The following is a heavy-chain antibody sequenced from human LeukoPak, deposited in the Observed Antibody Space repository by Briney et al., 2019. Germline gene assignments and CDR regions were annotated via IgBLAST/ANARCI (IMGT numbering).Heavy chain of an antibody. CDR2: VSDSGSGT. V-gene: IGHV3-23*01. Sequence: GGSLRLSCAASGFTFSTYAMSWVRQAPGRGLEWVSAVSDSGSGTYYADSVKGRFTISRDNSKNTLYLQMTSLRAEDTALYYCAKGKGRSGWYDWGQGTLVTVSS. CDR1: GFTFSTYA. CDR3: AKGKGRSGWYD. D-gene: IGHD6-19*01. J-gene: IGHJ4*02.